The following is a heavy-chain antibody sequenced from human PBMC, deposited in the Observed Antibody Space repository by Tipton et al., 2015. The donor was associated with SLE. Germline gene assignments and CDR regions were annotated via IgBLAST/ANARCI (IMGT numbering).Heavy chain of an antibody. Sequence: TLSLTCTVSGGSISSHFWSWIRQPPGKGLEWIGYISYTGSTNYNPSLESRLTISVETSKNQFSLKLNSVTAADTAVYYCATAYCSGGNCFWEYFENWGQGTLVTVSS. J-gene: IGHJ1*01. CDR1: GGSISSHF. D-gene: IGHD2-15*01. CDR2: ISYTGST. V-gene: IGHV4-59*08. CDR3: ATAYCSGGNCFWEYFEN.